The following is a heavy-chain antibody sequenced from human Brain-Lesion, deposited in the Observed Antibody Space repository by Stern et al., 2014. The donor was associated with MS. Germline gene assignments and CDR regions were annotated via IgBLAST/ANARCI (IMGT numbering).Heavy chain of an antibody. D-gene: IGHD5-18*01. CDR1: GGSISSGSYY. Sequence: QVQLVESGPGLVKPSQTLSLTCSVSGGSISSGSYYWNWIRQPAGKGLEWIGRIYASGSTHYSTSLKSRVFIQGDTSKNPFFLNLSSVTAADAAMYYCVRETGGYTYGDTDFFDFWGQGTLVTVSS. CDR3: VRETGGYTYGDTDFFDF. V-gene: IGHV4-61*02. CDR2: IYASGST. J-gene: IGHJ4*02.